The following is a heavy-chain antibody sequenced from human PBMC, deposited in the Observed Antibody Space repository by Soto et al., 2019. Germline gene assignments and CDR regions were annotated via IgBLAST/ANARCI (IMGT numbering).Heavy chain of an antibody. CDR3: ARHNVYAMDV. J-gene: IGHJ6*02. CDR1: GYIFSNYW. Sequence: GESLKISCEVSGYIFSNYWIGWVRQMPGKGLEWMAIVFPGNSDTIYGPSFRGQVTISADKSISTAYLQWNSLQASDTAIYYCARHNVYAMDVWGQGTTVTVSS. V-gene: IGHV5-51*01. CDR2: VFPGNSDT.